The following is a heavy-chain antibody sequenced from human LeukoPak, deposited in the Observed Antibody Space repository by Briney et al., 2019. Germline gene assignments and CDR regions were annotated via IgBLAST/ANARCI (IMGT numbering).Heavy chain of an antibody. V-gene: IGHV3-30-3*01. D-gene: IGHD3-22*01. CDR1: GFTFSSYV. Sequence: PGGSLRLSCAASGFTFSSYVMHWVRQAPGKGLEWVAVISYDGSNKYYADSVKGRFTISRDNSKNTLYLQMNSLRAEDTAVYYCARDPYYYDSSGYYHGGYYFDYWGQGTLVTVSS. J-gene: IGHJ4*02. CDR2: ISYDGSNK. CDR3: ARDPYYYDSSGYYHGGYYFDY.